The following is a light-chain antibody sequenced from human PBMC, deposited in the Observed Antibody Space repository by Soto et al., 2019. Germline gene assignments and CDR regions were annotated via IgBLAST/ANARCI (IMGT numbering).Light chain of an antibody. CDR3: QYYGRSSWT. J-gene: IGKJ1*01. Sequence: DIDLTQSPGTLSLSPGERVTIACRASQTVRSSLVALYQQQPGQAPMLLIYAASTRAAGIPGRFSGSGSGTDFTLIINSLEPEDLGIYYCQYYGRSSWTFGQGTKVEIK. CDR1: QTVRSSL. V-gene: IGKV3-20*01. CDR2: AAS.